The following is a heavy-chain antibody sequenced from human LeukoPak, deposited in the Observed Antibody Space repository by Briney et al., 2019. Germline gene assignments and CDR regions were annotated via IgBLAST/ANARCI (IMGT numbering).Heavy chain of an antibody. J-gene: IGHJ5*02. CDR1: GGTFSSYA. CDR2: IIPILGIA. V-gene: IGHV1-69*04. Sequence: SVKVSCKDSGGTFSSYAISWVRQAPGRGLEWMGRIIPILGIANYAQKFQGRVTITADKSTSTAYMELSSLRSEDTAVYYCARTSVTRYNWFDPWGQGTLVTVSS. CDR3: ARTSVTRYNWFDP. D-gene: IGHD3-10*01.